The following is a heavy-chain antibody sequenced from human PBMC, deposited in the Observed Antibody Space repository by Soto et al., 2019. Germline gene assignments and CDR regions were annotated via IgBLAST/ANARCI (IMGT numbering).Heavy chain of an antibody. CDR1: GGSISSYY. CDR2: ISSSGST. J-gene: IGHJ6*01. D-gene: IGHD2-15*01. V-gene: IGHV4-59*01. Sequence: QVQLQESGPGLVKPSETLSLTCRISGGSISSYYWNWIRQAPGKGLEWIGFISSSGSTNYNPALTSRVTISEDTTKDQITLRLNSVTAADTAVYYCARVQSNSWGYYYAVDVGRQGTTVTVSS. CDR3: ARVQSNSWGYYYAVDV.